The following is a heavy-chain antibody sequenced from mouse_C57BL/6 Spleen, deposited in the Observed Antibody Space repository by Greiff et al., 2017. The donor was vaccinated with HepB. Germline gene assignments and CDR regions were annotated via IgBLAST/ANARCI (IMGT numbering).Heavy chain of an antibody. V-gene: IGHV1-69*01. Sequence: QVQLQQPGAELVMPGASVKLSCKASGYTFTSYWMHWVKQRPGQGLEWIGEIDPSDSYNNYNQKFKGKSTLTVDKSSSTAYMQLSSLTSEDSAVYYCARKSNYVDYWGQGTTLTVSS. J-gene: IGHJ2*01. CDR1: GYTFTSYW. CDR3: ARKSNYVDY. D-gene: IGHD1-3*01. CDR2: IDPSDSYN.